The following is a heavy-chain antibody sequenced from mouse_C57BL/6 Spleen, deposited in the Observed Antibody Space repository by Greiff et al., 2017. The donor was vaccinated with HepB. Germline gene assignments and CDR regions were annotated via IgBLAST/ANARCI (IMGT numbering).Heavy chain of an antibody. D-gene: IGHD2-5*01. V-gene: IGHV1-62-2*01. CDR2: FYPGSGSI. CDR1: GYTFTEYT. CDR3: ARHAYYSNYIYYAMDY. Sequence: VQLQESGAELVKPGASVKLSCKASGYTFTEYTIHWVKQRSGQGLEWIGWFYPGSGSIKYNEKFKDKATLTADKSSRTVYMELSRLTSEDSAVYFCARHAYYSNYIYYAMDYWGQGTSVTVSS. J-gene: IGHJ4*01.